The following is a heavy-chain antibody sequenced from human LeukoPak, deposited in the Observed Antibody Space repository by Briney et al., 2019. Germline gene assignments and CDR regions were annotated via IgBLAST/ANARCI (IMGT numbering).Heavy chain of an antibody. V-gene: IGHV3-11*01. CDR1: GFTFSDYY. Sequence: GGSLRLSCAASGFTFSDYYMSWIRQAPGKGLEWLSYINIGGTNTYYADSVKGRFTISRDNAKKSLYLEMTNLRAEDTAVYYCATDGAGFDTCGWGVGVTVTS. CDR2: INIGGTNT. CDR3: ATDGAGFDT. J-gene: IGHJ5*02.